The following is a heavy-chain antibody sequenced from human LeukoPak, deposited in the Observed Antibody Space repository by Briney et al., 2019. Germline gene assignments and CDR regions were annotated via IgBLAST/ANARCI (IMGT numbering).Heavy chain of an antibody. D-gene: IGHD5-18*01. V-gene: IGHV3-23*01. J-gene: IGHJ3*02. Sequence: PGGSLRLSCAASGFTFSTYAMSWVRQAPGKGLEWVSIISGRDGYTHYADAVKGRSTISRDNSKSTLYLQMNSLRAEDTAVYYCAKDQLTGGYNYGYGTFDILGQGTMVTVSS. CDR3: AKDQLTGGYNYGYGTFDI. CDR2: ISGRDGYT. CDR1: GFTFSTYA.